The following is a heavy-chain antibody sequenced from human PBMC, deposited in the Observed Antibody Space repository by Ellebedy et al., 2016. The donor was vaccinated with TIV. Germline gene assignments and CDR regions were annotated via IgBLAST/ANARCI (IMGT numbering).Heavy chain of an antibody. CDR3: ARVWSRDSSSSPWDY. J-gene: IGHJ4*02. CDR1: GFTFSSYS. D-gene: IGHD6-6*01. CDR2: ISSSSSYI. V-gene: IGHV3-21*01. Sequence: GGSLRLSXAASGFTFSSYSMNWVRQAPGKGLEWVSSISSSSSYIYYADSVKGRFTISRDNAKNSLYLQMNSLRAEDTAVYYCARVWSRDSSSSPWDYWGQGTLVTVSS.